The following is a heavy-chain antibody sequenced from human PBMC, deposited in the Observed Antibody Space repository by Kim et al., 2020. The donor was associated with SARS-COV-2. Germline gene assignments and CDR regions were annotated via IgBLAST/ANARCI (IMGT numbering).Heavy chain of an antibody. CDR3: ARNGGKVATKTRLWFDP. V-gene: IGHV1-3*01. Sequence: FQGRVTITRDTSASTAYMELSSLRSEDTAVYYCARNGGKVATKTRLWFDPWGQGTLVTVSS. J-gene: IGHJ5*02. D-gene: IGHD5-12*01.